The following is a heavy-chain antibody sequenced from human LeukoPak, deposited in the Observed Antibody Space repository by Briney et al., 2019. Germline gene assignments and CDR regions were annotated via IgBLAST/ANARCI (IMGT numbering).Heavy chain of an antibody. Sequence: GASXKVSCKASGYTFTSYDINWVRQATGQGLEWMGWMNPNSGNPCYAQKFQGRVTMTRNTSISTAYMELSSLRSEDTAVYYCARGGPRWLQLKPFDYWGQGTLVTVSS. CDR1: GYTFTSYD. D-gene: IGHD5-24*01. CDR2: MNPNSGNP. CDR3: ARGGPRWLQLKPFDY. V-gene: IGHV1-8*01. J-gene: IGHJ4*02.